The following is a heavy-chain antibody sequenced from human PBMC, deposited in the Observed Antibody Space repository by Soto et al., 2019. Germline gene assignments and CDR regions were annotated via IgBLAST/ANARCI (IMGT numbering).Heavy chain of an antibody. CDR3: ARDQDTMAHYYYGMDV. J-gene: IGHJ6*02. V-gene: IGHV4-31*03. CDR1: GGSISSGGYY. D-gene: IGHD3-10*01. CDR2: IYYSGST. Sequence: QVQLQESGPGLVKPSQTLSLTCTVSGGSISSGGYYWSWIRQHPGKGLEWIGYIYYSGSTYYNPSLQGRVTMSGDTSKNQFPLKLSSVTAADTAVYYCARDQDTMAHYYYGMDVWGQGTTVIVSS.